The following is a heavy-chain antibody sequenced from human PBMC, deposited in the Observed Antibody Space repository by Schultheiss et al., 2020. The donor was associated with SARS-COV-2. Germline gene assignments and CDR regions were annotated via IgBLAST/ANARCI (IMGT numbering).Heavy chain of an antibody. CDR1: GFTFSSYW. Sequence: GGSLRLSCAASGFTFSSYWMHWVRQAPGKGLVWVSRINSDGSSTSYADSVKGRFTISRDNSKNTLYLQMNSLRAEDTAVYYCARAGSGYCSGGSCSRFDYWGQGTLVTVSS. D-gene: IGHD2-15*01. CDR2: INSDGSST. V-gene: IGHV3-74*01. J-gene: IGHJ4*02. CDR3: ARAGSGYCSGGSCSRFDY.